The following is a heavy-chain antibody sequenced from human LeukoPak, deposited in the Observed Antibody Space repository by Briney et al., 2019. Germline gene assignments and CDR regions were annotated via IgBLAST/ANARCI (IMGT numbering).Heavy chain of an antibody. V-gene: IGHV3-23*01. CDR2: ITGSGGST. CDR1: GFTFSNYA. J-gene: IGHJ5*02. D-gene: IGHD2-21*02. CDR3: AKEDQFSVTPNA. Sequence: PGGSLRLSCAASGFTFSNYAMTWVRQAPGKGLQWVSSITGSGGSTYYADSVKGRLTISRDNSKNTVYLQMNSLRVDDTAVYYCAKEDQFSVTPNAWGQGALVTVSS.